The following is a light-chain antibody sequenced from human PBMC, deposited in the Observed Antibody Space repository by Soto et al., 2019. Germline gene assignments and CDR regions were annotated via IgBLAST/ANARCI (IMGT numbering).Light chain of an antibody. J-gene: IGKJ1*01. V-gene: IGKV1-5*01. CDR2: DAS. CDR1: QSISRW. CDR3: QQYSSYWT. Sequence: DIQMTQSPSSLSASVGYRVTITCRASQSISRWLAWYQEKPGKAPKVLIYDASNLESGVPTRFSGSGSGTEFPLTISRLQPDDFATYYCQQYSSYWTFGQGTKVEI.